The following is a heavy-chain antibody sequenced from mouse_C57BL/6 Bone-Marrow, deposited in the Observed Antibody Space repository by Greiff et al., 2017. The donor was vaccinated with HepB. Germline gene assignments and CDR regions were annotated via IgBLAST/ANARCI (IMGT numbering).Heavy chain of an antibody. J-gene: IGHJ4*01. V-gene: IGHV1-7*01. CDR1: GYTFTSYW. D-gene: IGHD2-2*01. CDR3: ADGYDPLAMDY. Sequence: VQLQQSGAELAKPGASVKLSCKASGYTFTSYWMHWVKQRPGQGLEWIGYINPSSGYTKYNQKFKDKATLTADKSSSTAYMQLSSLTYEDCAVYYCADGYDPLAMDYWGQGTSVTVSS. CDR2: INPSSGYT.